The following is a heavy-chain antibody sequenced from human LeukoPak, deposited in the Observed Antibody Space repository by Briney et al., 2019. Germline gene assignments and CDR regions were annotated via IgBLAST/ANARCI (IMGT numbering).Heavy chain of an antibody. CDR1: GFTFSSYG. D-gene: IGHD3-3*01. CDR3: AKDRPPRAYYDFWSES. CDR2: IRYDGSNK. J-gene: IGHJ3*01. V-gene: IGHV3-30*02. Sequence: GGSLRLSCAASGFTFSSYGMHWVRQARAKGLVWVAFIRYDGSNKYYADSAKDRFTISRDNSKNTLYLQMNSLRAEDTAVYYCAKDRPPRAYYDFWSESWGQGTMVTVSS.